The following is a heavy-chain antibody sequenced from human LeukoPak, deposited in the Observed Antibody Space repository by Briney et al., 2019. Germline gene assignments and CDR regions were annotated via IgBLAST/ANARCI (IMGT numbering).Heavy chain of an antibody. CDR1: GFTFSTYA. Sequence: PGGSLRLSCVASGFTFSTYAMSWVRQAPGKGLEWVSTISGSGGYTYYADSVKGRFTISRDNSKNTLCLQMNSLRAEDTAVYYCAKDLIAVAGHFDYWGQGTLVTVSS. CDR3: AKDLIAVAGHFDY. CDR2: ISGSGGYT. D-gene: IGHD6-19*01. V-gene: IGHV3-23*01. J-gene: IGHJ4*02.